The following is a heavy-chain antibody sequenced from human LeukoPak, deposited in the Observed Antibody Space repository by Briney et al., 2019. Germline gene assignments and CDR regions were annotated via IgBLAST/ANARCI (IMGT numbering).Heavy chain of an antibody. J-gene: IGHJ5*02. Sequence: SETLPLTCTVSGGSISSGGYYWSWIRQHPGKGLEWIGYIYYSGSTYYNPSLKSRVTISVDTSKNQFSLKLSSVTAADTAVYYCASHGSGPYNWFDPSGQGTLVTVSS. V-gene: IGHV4-31*03. CDR1: GGSISSGGYY. CDR2: IYYSGST. D-gene: IGHD3-10*01. CDR3: ASHGSGPYNWFDP.